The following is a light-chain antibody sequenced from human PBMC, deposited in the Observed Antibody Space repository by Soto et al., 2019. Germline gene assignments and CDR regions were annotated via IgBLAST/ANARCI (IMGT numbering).Light chain of an antibody. V-gene: IGKV3-11*01. CDR1: QSVSNF. J-gene: IGKJ5*01. CDR3: QQYIKWPIT. Sequence: EIVLTQSPATLSLSPGERATLSCRASQSVSNFLAWYQQKPGQAPRLLIYDASNRATGIPARFSGSGSGTEFTLTVSSLQSEDFAVYYCQQYIKWPITFGQGTRLEIK. CDR2: DAS.